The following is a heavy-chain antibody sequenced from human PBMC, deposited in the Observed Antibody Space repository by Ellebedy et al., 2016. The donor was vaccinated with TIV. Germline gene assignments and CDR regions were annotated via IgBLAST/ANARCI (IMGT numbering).Heavy chain of an antibody. Sequence: ASVKVSCXASGYTLTRYYIHWVRQAPGQGLEWMGIINPNGGSTNYARKFQGRVTMTRDTSTNTVYIGMSSLRSEDTAVYYCARGLYYYGSDSYWNAFDIWGQGTMVIVSS. J-gene: IGHJ3*02. CDR1: GYTLTRYY. CDR3: ARGLYYYGSDSYWNAFDI. V-gene: IGHV1-46*01. CDR2: INPNGGST. D-gene: IGHD3-10*01.